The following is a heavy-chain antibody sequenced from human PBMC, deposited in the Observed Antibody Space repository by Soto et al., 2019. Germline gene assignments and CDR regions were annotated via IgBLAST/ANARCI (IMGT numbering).Heavy chain of an antibody. Sequence: SVKVSCKASGGTFSSSGISWVRQAPGQGLEWMGGIIPMFGTATTTHSFQGRLTITADESTSTAYMELSSLTSEDTAVYFCARSVGVTTLSYLDYWGQGTLVTVSS. D-gene: IGHD1-26*01. CDR1: GGTFSSSG. V-gene: IGHV1-69*13. CDR3: ARSVGVTTLSYLDY. CDR2: IIPMFGTA. J-gene: IGHJ4*02.